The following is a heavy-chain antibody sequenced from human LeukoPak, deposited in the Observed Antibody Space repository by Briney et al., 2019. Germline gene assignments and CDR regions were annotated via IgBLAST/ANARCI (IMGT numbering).Heavy chain of an antibody. V-gene: IGHV4-59*01. D-gene: IGHD4-23*01. CDR1: GGSISSYY. Sequence: PSETLSLTCTVSGGSISSYYRSWIRQPPGKGLEWIGYIYYSGSTNYNPSLKSRVTISVDTSKNQFSLKLSSVTAADTAVYYCAREGGVVTPEFSWFDPWGQGTLVTVSS. J-gene: IGHJ5*02. CDR2: IYYSGST. CDR3: AREGGVVTPEFSWFDP.